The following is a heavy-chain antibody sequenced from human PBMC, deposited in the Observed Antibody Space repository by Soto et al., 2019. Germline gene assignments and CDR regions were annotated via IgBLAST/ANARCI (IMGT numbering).Heavy chain of an antibody. D-gene: IGHD3-10*01. Sequence: EVQLVESGGGLVQPGGSLGLSFAAPGFPFSSYWLPWVGKAPGKGLVWVSRIISDGSSTSYADSVKGRFTISRDNAKNTLYLQMNSLRAEDTAVYYCASPGSGSYPRWGQGTLVTVSS. CDR3: ASPGSGSYPR. CDR1: GFPFSSYW. V-gene: IGHV3-74*01. J-gene: IGHJ4*02. CDR2: IISDGSST.